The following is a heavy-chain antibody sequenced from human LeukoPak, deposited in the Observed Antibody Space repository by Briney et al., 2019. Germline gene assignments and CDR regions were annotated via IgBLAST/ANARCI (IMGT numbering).Heavy chain of an antibody. J-gene: IGHJ4*02. CDR1: GFTFSTFG. CDR3: AKEMGWAPREAAHH. D-gene: IGHD6-25*01. CDR2: ISYDGTNT. Sequence: GGSLRLSCVTAGFTFSTFGIHWVRQAPGKGLEWVAVISYDGTNTYYADSVKGRFTISRDNSKNTLYLQMNSLRAEDTAVYYCAKEMGWAPREAAHHWGQGTLVTVSS. V-gene: IGHV3-30*12.